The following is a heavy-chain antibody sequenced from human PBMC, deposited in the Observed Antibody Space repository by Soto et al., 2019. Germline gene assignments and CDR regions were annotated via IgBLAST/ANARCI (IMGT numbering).Heavy chain of an antibody. CDR3: ASSPAYGSSWYGIPPDLSHGMDV. CDR2: INPRGGIT. J-gene: IGHJ6*02. Sequence: ASVKVSCKASGYTFTSYYIHWVRQAPGQGLEWMGIINPRGGITTYAQKFQGRLTMTGDTSTSTVYMELSSLTSEDTAMYHCASSPAYGSSWYGIPPDLSHGMDVWRQRTTVTVSS. V-gene: IGHV1-46*01. CDR1: GYTFTSYY. D-gene: IGHD6-13*01.